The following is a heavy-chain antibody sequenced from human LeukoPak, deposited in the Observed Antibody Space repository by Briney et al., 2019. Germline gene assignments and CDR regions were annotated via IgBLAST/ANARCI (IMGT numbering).Heavy chain of an antibody. D-gene: IGHD6-6*01. CDR3: VSLGYSSSSVRY. J-gene: IGHJ4*02. CDR1: GFTFSSYA. Sequence: GGSLSLSCAASGFTFSSYAMSWVRQAPGKGLEWVSAISASGGSTYYADSVKGRFTISRDNSKNTLFLQMNSLRAEDTAVYFCVSLGYSSSSVRYWGQGTLVTVSS. CDR2: ISASGGST. V-gene: IGHV3-23*01.